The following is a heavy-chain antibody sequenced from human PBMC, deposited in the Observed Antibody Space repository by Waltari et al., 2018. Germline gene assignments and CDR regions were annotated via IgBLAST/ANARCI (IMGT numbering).Heavy chain of an antibody. J-gene: IGHJ4*02. D-gene: IGHD5-12*01. V-gene: IGHV3-21*02. CDR1: GFTFVRHG. Sequence: EVQLVESGGGLVKPGGSLRLSCAASGFTFVRHGRNWVRQAPGKGLEWVSSITSSGSSIYYVDSVKGRFTISRDSAGNSLFLQMNSLKVEDSGVYYCARGFHVVPTIFDSWGQGTLVTVSS. CDR3: ARGFHVVPTIFDS. CDR2: ITSSGSSI.